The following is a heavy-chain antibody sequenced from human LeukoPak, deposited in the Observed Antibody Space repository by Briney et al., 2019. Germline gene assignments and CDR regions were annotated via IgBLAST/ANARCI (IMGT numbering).Heavy chain of an antibody. Sequence: SEALSLTCTVSGGSISSGSYYWSWIRQPAGKGLEWIGRIYTSGSTNYNPSLKSRVTISVDTSKNQFPLKLSSVTAADTAVYYCARDRRVLDYWGQGTLVTVSS. J-gene: IGHJ4*02. CDR2: IYTSGST. CDR3: ARDRRVLDY. V-gene: IGHV4-61*02. CDR1: GGSISSGSYY.